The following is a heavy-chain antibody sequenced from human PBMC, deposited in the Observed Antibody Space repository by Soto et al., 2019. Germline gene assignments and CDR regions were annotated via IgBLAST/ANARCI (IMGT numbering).Heavy chain of an antibody. V-gene: IGHV4-59*01. J-gene: IGHJ5*02. CDR3: AGGDSNYVYWFDP. CDR2: IYYSGST. Sequence: SETLSLTCTVSGGSISSYYWSWIRQPPGKGLEWIGYIYYSGSTNYNPSLKSRVTISVDTSKNQFSLKLSSVTAADTAVYYCAGGDSNYVYWFDPWGQGTLVTVSS. D-gene: IGHD4-4*01. CDR1: GGSISSYY.